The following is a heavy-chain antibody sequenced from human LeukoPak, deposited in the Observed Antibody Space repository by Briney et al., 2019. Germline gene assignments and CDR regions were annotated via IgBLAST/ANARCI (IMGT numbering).Heavy chain of an antibody. CDR3: ARINYGDY. V-gene: IGHV4-34*01. CDR1: GGSFSGYY. CDR2: INHSGST. Sequence: SETPSLTCAVYGGSFSGYYWSWIRQLPGKGLEWIGEINHSGSTNYNPSLKSRVTISVDTSKNQFSLKLSSVTAADTAVYYCARINYGDYWGLGTLVTVSS. J-gene: IGHJ4*02.